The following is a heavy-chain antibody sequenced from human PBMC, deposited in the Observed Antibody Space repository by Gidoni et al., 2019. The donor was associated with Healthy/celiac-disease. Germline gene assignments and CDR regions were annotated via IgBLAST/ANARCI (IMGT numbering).Heavy chain of an antibody. Sequence: EVQLVESGGGLVQPGGSLRLSCAASGFTFSSYEMNWVRQAPGKGLEWVSYISSSGSTIYYADSVKGRFTISRDNAKNSLYLQMNSLRAEDTAVYYCARAYGMGSGWDSYWYFDLWGRGTLVTVSS. CDR2: ISSSGSTI. CDR3: ARAYGMGSGWDSYWYFDL. D-gene: IGHD6-19*01. CDR1: GFTFSSYE. V-gene: IGHV3-48*03. J-gene: IGHJ2*01.